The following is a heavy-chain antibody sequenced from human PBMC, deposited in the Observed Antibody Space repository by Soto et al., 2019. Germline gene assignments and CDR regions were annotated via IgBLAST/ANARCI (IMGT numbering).Heavy chain of an antibody. D-gene: IGHD2-2*01. J-gene: IGHJ5*02. V-gene: IGHV4-34*01. CDR3: AREYCSSTSCWFDP. Sequence: PSETLSLTCAVYGGSFSGYYWSWIRQPPGKGLEWIGEINHSGSTNYNPSLKSRVTISVDTSKNQFSLKLSSVTAADTVVYYCAREYCSSTSCWFDPWGQGTLVTVSS. CDR2: INHSGST. CDR1: GGSFSGYY.